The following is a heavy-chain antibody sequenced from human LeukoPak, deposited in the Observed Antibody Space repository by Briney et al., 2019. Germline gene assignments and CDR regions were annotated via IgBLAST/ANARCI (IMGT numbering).Heavy chain of an antibody. Sequence: GASVKVSCKASGYTFTGYYMHWVRQAPGQGLEWMGWINPNSGCTNYAQKFQGRVTMTRDTSISTAYMELSRLRSDDTAVYYCARVGLVREYYYYFYMDVWGKGTTVTVSS. D-gene: IGHD3-16*02. CDR2: INPNSGCT. CDR1: GYTFTGYY. J-gene: IGHJ6*03. CDR3: ARVGLVREYYYYFYMDV. V-gene: IGHV1-2*02.